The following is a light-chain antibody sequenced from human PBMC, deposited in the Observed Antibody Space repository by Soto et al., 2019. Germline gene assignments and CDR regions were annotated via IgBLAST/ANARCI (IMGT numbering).Light chain of an antibody. Sequence: QSVLTQPASVSGSPGQSITISCTGTSSDVGGYNYVSWYQQHPGKAPKLMIYDVSNRPSGVSNRFSGSKSGNTASLTISGLQAEDEADYYCSSYTISNSVVSGGGTKLTVL. CDR2: DVS. CDR1: SSDVGGYNY. CDR3: SSYTISNSVV. J-gene: IGLJ2*01. V-gene: IGLV2-14*01.